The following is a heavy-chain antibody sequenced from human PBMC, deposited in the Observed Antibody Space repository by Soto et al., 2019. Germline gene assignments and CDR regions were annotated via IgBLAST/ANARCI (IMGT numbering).Heavy chain of an antibody. CDR1: GGSINNYY. D-gene: IGHD1-26*01. CDR3: ARAVGVGDFDY. V-gene: IGHV4-59*01. J-gene: IGHJ4*02. Sequence: NPSETLSLTCTVSGGSINNYYWHWIRQPPGKGLEWIGYIFYSGSTNYNPSLKSRVTISVDTSKNQFSLKLSSVTAADTAVYYCARAVGVGDFDYWGQGTLVTVSS. CDR2: IFYSGST.